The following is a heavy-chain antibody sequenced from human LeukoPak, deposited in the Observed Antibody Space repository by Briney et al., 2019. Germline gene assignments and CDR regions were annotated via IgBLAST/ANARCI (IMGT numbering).Heavy chain of an antibody. D-gene: IGHD3-22*01. V-gene: IGHV3-23*01. CDR3: AKGVGYYDSGGFDY. Sequence: GGSLRLSCAASGFTFSSYAMSWVRQAPGKGLEWVSSISGNGGSTYYADSEKGRFTISRDNSKNTLYLQMNSLRAEDTAVYYCAKGVGYYDSGGFDYWGQGTLVTVSS. CDR1: GFTFSSYA. CDR2: ISGNGGST. J-gene: IGHJ4*02.